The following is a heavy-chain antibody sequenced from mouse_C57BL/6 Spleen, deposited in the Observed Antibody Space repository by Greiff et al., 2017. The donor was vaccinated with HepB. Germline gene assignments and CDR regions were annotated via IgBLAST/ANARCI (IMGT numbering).Heavy chain of an antibody. V-gene: IGHV1-50*01. CDR1: GYTFTSYW. Sequence: QVQLQQPGAELVKPWASVKLSCKASGYTFTSYWMQWVKQRPGQGLEWIGEIYPSGSNTNYNQKFKGQATLTVDTTSITAYMQRSSLTSEDSAVYYCARSNWDAYWGQGTTLTVSS. J-gene: IGHJ2*01. CDR3: ARSNWDAY. D-gene: IGHD4-1*01. CDR2: IYPSGSNT.